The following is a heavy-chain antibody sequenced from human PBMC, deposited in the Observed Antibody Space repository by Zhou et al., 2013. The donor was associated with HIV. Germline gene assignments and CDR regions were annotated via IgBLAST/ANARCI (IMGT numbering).Heavy chain of an antibody. CDR3: ARSKLTGVQSRYYYMDV. Sequence: QVQLVQSGAEVKTPGASVKVSCKTSGYTFTTYDINWVRQATGQGLEWMGWMNPNSGNTVYAQKFQGRVTITRNTSISTAYMEVSSLRSEDTAVYYCARSKLTGVQSRYYYMDVWGKGTTVTVSS. CDR2: MNPNSGNT. V-gene: IGHV1-8*03. CDR1: GYTFTTYD. D-gene: IGHD7-27*01. J-gene: IGHJ6*03.